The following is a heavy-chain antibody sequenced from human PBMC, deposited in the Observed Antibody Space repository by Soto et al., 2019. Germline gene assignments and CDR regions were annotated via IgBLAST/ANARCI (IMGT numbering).Heavy chain of an antibody. J-gene: IGHJ4*02. Sequence: QLQLQESGPGLVKPSETLSLTCTVSGGSISSSSYYWGWIRQPPGKGLEWIGSIYYSGSTYYNPSLKSRVTISVDTSKPQFSLKLSSVTAADSAVYYCARRRNFDYWGQGTLVTVSS. CDR2: IYYSGST. D-gene: IGHD6-25*01. CDR3: ARRRNFDY. CDR1: GGSISSSSYY. V-gene: IGHV4-39*01.